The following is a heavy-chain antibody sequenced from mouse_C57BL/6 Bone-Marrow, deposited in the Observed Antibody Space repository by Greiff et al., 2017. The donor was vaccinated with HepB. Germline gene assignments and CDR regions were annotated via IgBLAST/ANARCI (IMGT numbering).Heavy chain of an antibody. V-gene: IGHV1-18*01. D-gene: IGHD1-1*01. J-gene: IGHJ1*03. Sequence: EVQLQQSGPELVKPGASVKIPCKASGYTFTDYNMDWVKQSHGKSLEWIGDINPNNGGTIYNQKFKGKATLTVDKSSSTAYMELRSLTSEDTAVYYCAREGNYGSSYWYFDVWGTGTTVTVSS. CDR1: GYTFTDYN. CDR2: INPNNGGT. CDR3: AREGNYGSSYWYFDV.